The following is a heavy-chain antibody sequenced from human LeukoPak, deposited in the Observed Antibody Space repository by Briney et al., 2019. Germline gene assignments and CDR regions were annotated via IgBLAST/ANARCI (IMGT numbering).Heavy chain of an antibody. J-gene: IGHJ4*02. CDR1: GFTFHDHG. V-gene: IGHV3-20*04. CDR3: AREEGPYFDC. Sequence: GGSLRLSCQASGFTFHDHGMSWVRQVPGKGLEWVSVLNWNGDNTGYEDSVKGRFTISRDNAKKSLYLQMNSLTAEDTAYYYCAREEGPYFDCWGQGTLVTVSS. CDR2: LNWNGDNT.